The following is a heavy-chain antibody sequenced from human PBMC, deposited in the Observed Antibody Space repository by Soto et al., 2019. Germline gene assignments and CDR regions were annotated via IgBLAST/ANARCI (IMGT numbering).Heavy chain of an antibody. CDR1: GYTFTGYY. CDR3: ASGRVGEGGYGMDV. V-gene: IGHV1-2*02. Sequence: ASVKVSCKTSGYTFTGYYIHWVRQAPGQGLEWMGWINRNSGGTKYAQKFEGRVTMTRDTSISTAYMELRSLRSDDTAVYYCASGRVGEGGYGMDVWAQGTTVTVSS. CDR2: INRNSGGT. J-gene: IGHJ6*02. D-gene: IGHD1-26*01.